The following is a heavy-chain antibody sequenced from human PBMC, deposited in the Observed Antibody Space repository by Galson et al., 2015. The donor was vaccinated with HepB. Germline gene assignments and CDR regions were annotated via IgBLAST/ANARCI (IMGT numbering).Heavy chain of an antibody. CDR3: AKGRYASRSHFDS. V-gene: IGHV3-23*01. CDR2: ISASDADT. Sequence: SLRLSCAASEFTFSNYAMSWVRQARGKGLEWVSTISASDADTKYAESVNGRFTISRDNANNTLSLQMTNPRDEDTALYFCAKGRYASRSHFDSWGQGALVTVSS. D-gene: IGHD3-16*01. CDR1: EFTFSNYA. J-gene: IGHJ4*02.